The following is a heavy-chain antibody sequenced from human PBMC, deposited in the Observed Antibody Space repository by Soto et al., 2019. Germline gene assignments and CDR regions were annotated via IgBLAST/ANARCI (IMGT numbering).Heavy chain of an antibody. J-gene: IGHJ4*02. CDR1: GFTFSSYW. D-gene: IGHD5-12*01. CDR2: IKQDGSEK. Sequence: GGSLRLSCAASGFTFSSYWMSWVRQAPGKGLEWVANIKQDGSEKYYVDSVKGRFTISRDNAKNSLYLQMNSLRAEDTAVYYCARDNDIVATINYFDYWGQGTLVTVSS. CDR3: ARDNDIVATINYFDY. V-gene: IGHV3-7*03.